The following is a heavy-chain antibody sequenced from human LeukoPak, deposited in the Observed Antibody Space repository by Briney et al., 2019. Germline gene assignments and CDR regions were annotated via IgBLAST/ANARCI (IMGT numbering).Heavy chain of an antibody. D-gene: IGHD3-10*01. CDR3: ARGGRYYYGSGSYSLAYFDY. CDR2: INPSGGST. J-gene: IGHJ4*02. V-gene: IGHV1-46*01. CDR1: GGTFSSYA. Sequence: ASAKVSCKASGGTFSSYAISWVRQAPGQGLEWMGIINPSGGSTSYAQKFQGRVTMTRDTSTSTVYMELSSLRSEDTAVYYCARGGRYYYGSGSYSLAYFDYWGQGTLVTVSS.